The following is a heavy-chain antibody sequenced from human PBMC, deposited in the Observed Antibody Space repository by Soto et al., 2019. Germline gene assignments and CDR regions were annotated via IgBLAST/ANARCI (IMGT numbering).Heavy chain of an antibody. V-gene: IGHV4-34*01. CDR3: ARAVAEAGYYYYYYMDV. CDR1: GGSFSGYY. CDR2: INHSGST. J-gene: IGHJ6*03. Sequence: PSETLSLTCAVYGGSFSGYYWSWIRQPPGKGLEWIGEINHSGSTNYNPSLKSRVTISVDTSKNQFSLKLSSVTAADTAVYYCARAVAEAGYYYYYYMDVWGKGTTVTVSS. D-gene: IGHD2-15*01.